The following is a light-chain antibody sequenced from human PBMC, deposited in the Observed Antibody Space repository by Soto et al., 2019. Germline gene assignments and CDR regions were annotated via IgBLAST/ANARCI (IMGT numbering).Light chain of an antibody. V-gene: IGLV2-14*01. CDR2: EVS. CDR3: SSYTSSSTV. J-gene: IGLJ1*01. CDR1: SSDVGGYNY. Sequence: QSALTQPASVSGSPGQSITISCTGTSSDVGGYNYVSWYQQHPGKAPKLMIYEVSNRPSGVSNRFSGSKSGNTASLTISGLQAEDGADYYCSSYTSSSTVFGTGTKVTVL.